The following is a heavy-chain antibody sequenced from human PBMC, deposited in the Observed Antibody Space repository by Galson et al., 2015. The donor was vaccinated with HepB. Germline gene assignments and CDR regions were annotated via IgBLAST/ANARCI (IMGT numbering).Heavy chain of an antibody. CDR3: ARYKVGLLFDY. D-gene: IGHD5-18*01. J-gene: IGHJ4*02. Sequence: ETLSLTCAVYGGSFSGYYWSWIRQPPGKGLEWIGEINHSGSTNYNPSLKSRVTISVDTSKNQFSLKLSSVTAAGTAVYYCARYKVGLLFDYWGQGTLVTVSS. CDR2: INHSGST. CDR1: GGSFSGYY. V-gene: IGHV4-34*01.